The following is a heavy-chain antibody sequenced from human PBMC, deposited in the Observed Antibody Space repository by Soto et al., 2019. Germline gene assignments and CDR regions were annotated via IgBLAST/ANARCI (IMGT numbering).Heavy chain of an antibody. CDR2: ISSSGSTI. CDR3: ARDGGYSGYDYSGDYYYYYMDV. CDR1: GFTFSDYY. D-gene: IGHD5-12*01. Sequence: GGSLRLSCAASGFTFSDYYMSWIRQAPGKGLEWVSYISSSGSTIYYADSVKGRFTISRDNAKNSLYLQMNSLRAEDTAVYYCARDGGYSGYDYSGDYYYYYMDVWGKGTTVTVSS. J-gene: IGHJ6*03. V-gene: IGHV3-11*01.